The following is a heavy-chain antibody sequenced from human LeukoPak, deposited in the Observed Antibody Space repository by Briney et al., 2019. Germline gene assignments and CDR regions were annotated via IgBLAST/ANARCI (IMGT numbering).Heavy chain of an antibody. CDR3: ARAGIFGVVNYYYYMDV. D-gene: IGHD3-3*01. J-gene: IGHJ6*03. Sequence: GGSLRLSCAASGFTFSSYWMHWVRQAPGKGLVWVSRINSDGSSTSYADSVKGRFTISRDNAKSTLYLQMNSLRAEDTAVYYCARAGIFGVVNYYYYMDVWGKGTTVTVSS. V-gene: IGHV3-74*01. CDR1: GFTFSSYW. CDR2: INSDGSST.